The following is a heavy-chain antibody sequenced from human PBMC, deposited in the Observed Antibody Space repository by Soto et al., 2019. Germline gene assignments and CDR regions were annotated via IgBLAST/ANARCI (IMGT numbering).Heavy chain of an antibody. CDR1: GFTFSSYG. J-gene: IGHJ4*02. V-gene: IGHV3-33*01. Sequence: QVQLVESGGGVVQPGRSLRLSCAASGFTFSSYGMHWVRQAPGKGLEWVAVIWYDGSNKYYADSVKGRVTISRDNSKNTLYLQMNSLRGEDTAVYYCARAPPEYCSGGSCYSGALDYWGQGTLVTVSS. CDR3: ARAPPEYCSGGSCYSGALDY. D-gene: IGHD2-15*01. CDR2: IWYDGSNK.